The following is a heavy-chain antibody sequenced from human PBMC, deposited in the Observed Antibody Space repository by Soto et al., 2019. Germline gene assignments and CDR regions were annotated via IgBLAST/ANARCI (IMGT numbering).Heavy chain of an antibody. D-gene: IGHD2-8*01. V-gene: IGHV1-69*10. CDR2: IIPILGTA. J-gene: IGHJ4*02. Sequence: SVKVSCKASGGTFSSYAISWVRQAPGQGLEWMGGIIPILGTANYAQKFQGRVTITADKSTSTAYMELSSLRSEDTAVYYCARDLIDCTNGVCYPLFDYWGQGTLVTVSS. CDR3: ARDLIDCTNGVCYPLFDY. CDR1: GGTFSSYA.